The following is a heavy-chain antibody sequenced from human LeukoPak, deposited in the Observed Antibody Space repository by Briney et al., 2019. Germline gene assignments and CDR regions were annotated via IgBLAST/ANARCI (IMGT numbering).Heavy chain of an antibody. CDR3: ARGGDTAMVRWYLDY. D-gene: IGHD5-18*01. Sequence: ASVKVSCKASGGTFSSYAISWVRQAPGQGLEWMGGIIPIFGTANYAQKFQGRVTITTDESTSTAYMELSSLRSEDTAVYYCARGGDTAMVRWYLDYWGQGTLVTVSS. CDR1: GGTFSSYA. V-gene: IGHV1-69*05. J-gene: IGHJ4*02. CDR2: IIPIFGTA.